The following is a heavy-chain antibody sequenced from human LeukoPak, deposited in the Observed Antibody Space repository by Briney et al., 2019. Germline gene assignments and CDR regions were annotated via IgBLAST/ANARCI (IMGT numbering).Heavy chain of an antibody. CDR1: GGSISSSNW. Sequence: PSGTLSLTCAVSGGSISSSNWWSWVRQPPGKGLEWIGEIYHSGSTNYNPSLKSRVTISVDKSKNQFSLKLSSVTAADTAVYYCARRWGSGTYYSNYYGMDVWGQGTTVTVSS. CDR2: IYHSGST. D-gene: IGHD1-26*01. CDR3: ARRWGSGTYYSNYYGMDV. J-gene: IGHJ6*02. V-gene: IGHV4-4*02.